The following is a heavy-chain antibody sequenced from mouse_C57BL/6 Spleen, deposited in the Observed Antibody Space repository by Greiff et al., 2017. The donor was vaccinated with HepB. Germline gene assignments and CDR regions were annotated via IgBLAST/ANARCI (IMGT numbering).Heavy chain of an antibody. Sequence: QVQLKQPGAELVMPGASVKLSCKASGYTFTSYWMHWVKQRPGQGLEWIGEIDPSDSYTNYNQKFKGKSTLTVDKSSSTAYMQLSSLTSEDSAVYYCARGWGYAYFDYWGQGTTLTVSS. CDR3: ARGWGYAYFDY. V-gene: IGHV1-69*01. D-gene: IGHD2-2*01. CDR2: IDPSDSYT. J-gene: IGHJ2*01. CDR1: GYTFTSYW.